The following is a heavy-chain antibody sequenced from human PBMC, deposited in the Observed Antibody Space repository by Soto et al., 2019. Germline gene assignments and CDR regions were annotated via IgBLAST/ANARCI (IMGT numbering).Heavy chain of an antibody. CDR2: IYYSGST. CDR1: GGSVSSGSYY. J-gene: IGHJ6*02. D-gene: IGHD2-2*02. V-gene: IGHV4-61*01. CDR3: ARDPHIVVVPAAIRKAYYYYGMDV. Sequence: SETLSLTCTVSGGSVSSGSYYWSWIRQPPGKGLEWIGYIYYSGSTNYNPSLKSRVTISVDTSKNQFSLKLSSVTAADTAVYYCARDPHIVVVPAAIRKAYYYYGMDVWGQGTTVT.